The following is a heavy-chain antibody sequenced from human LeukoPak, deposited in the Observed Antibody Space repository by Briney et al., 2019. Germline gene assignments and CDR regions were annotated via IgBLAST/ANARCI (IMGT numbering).Heavy chain of an antibody. CDR2: INHSGST. Sequence: SETLSLTCAVYGGSFSGYYWSWIRQPPGKGLEWIGEINHSGSTNYNPSLKSRVTISVDTSKNQFSLKLSSVTAADTAVYYCARVGPDSSGWFDPLTFDYWGQGTLVTVSS. CDR3: ARVGPDSSGWFDPLTFDY. CDR1: GGSFSGYY. V-gene: IGHV4-34*01. J-gene: IGHJ4*02. D-gene: IGHD6-19*01.